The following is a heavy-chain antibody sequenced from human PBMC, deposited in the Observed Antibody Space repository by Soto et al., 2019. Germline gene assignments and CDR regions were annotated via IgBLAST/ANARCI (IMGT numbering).Heavy chain of an antibody. J-gene: IGHJ6*02. D-gene: IGHD3-10*01. CDR2: IFHSGST. Sequence: PSETLSLTCTVSGGSINSGDYYWTWVGHPPGKGLEWIGNIFHSGSTYYTPSLQSRVTISLDTSKNHFSLKLSSVTPADTAVYYCARDRYYGSGTYYNFYSGMDVWGQGTTVTVSS. CDR3: ARDRYYGSGTYYNFYSGMDV. V-gene: IGHV4-30-4*01. CDR1: GGSINSGDYY.